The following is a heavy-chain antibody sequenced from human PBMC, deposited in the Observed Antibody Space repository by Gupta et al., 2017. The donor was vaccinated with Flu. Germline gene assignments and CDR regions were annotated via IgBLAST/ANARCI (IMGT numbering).Heavy chain of an antibody. D-gene: IGHD3-22*01. V-gene: IGHV3-49*03. J-gene: IGHJ3*02. CDR3: TRDRYYYDSSGYYHDAFDI. CDR2: IRSKAYGGTT. Sequence: FRQAPGKGLEWVGFIRSKAYGGTTEYAASVKGRFTISRDDSKSIAYLQMNSLKTEDTAVYYCTRDRYYYDSSGYYHDAFDIWGQGTMVTVYS.